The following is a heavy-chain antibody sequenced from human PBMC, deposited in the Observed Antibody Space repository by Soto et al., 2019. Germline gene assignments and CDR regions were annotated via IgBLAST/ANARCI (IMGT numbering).Heavy chain of an antibody. CDR2: VNHSGST. J-gene: IGHJ6*02. D-gene: IGHD3-10*01. CDR3: ARKYLPYYGSGSPYGMDV. Sequence: PSETLSLTCGVYGGSFSGYYWSWIRQPPGKGLEWIGEVNHSGSTNYNSSLKSRVTISVDTSKNQFSLKLSSVTAADTALYYCARKYLPYYGSGSPYGMDVWGQGTTVTVSS. CDR1: GGSFSGYY. V-gene: IGHV4-34*01.